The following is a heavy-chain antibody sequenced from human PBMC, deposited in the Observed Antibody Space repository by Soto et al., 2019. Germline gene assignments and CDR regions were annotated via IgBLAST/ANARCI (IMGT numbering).Heavy chain of an antibody. J-gene: IGHJ1*01. D-gene: IGHD6-13*01. Sequence: GGSLRLSCAASGFTFSSYGMHWVRQAPGKGLEWVAVISYDGSNKYYADSVKGRFTISRDNSKTTLYLQMNSLRAEDTDVYYCAKAIQPGIAAAGTEYFQHWGQGTLVTVSS. V-gene: IGHV3-30*18. CDR2: ISYDGSNK. CDR1: GFTFSSYG. CDR3: AKAIQPGIAAAGTEYFQH.